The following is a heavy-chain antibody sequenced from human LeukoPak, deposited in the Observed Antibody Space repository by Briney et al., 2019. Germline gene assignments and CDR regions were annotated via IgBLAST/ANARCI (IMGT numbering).Heavy chain of an antibody. CDR3: ARKPSIYYYDSSGYYPYYFDY. CDR1: GYSISSGYY. V-gene: IGHV4-38-2*02. CDR2: IYHSGNT. Sequence: SETLSLTCTVSGYSISSGYYWGWIRQPPGKGLEWIGSIYHSGNTYYNPSLKSRVTISVDTSKNQFSLKLSSVTAADTAVYYCARKPSIYYYDSSGYYPYYFDYWGQGTLVTVSS. J-gene: IGHJ4*02. D-gene: IGHD3-22*01.